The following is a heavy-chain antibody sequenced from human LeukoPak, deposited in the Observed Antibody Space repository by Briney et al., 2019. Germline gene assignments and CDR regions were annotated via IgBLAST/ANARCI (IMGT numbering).Heavy chain of an antibody. V-gene: IGHV3-33*01. CDR1: GFTFSRYG. CDR2: IWYDGSNQ. Sequence: PGGSLTLSCAASGFTFSRYGMHWVRQAPGKGLEWVAIIWYDGSNQYYADSVKGRFTISKDNSKNTLYLKMNSVRVEDTAIYYCARDKGASGWYGDYWGQGTLVTVSS. CDR3: ARDKGASGWYGDY. J-gene: IGHJ4*02. D-gene: IGHD6-19*01.